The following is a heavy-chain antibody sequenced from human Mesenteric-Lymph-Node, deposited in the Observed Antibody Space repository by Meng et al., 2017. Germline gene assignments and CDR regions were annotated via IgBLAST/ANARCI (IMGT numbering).Heavy chain of an antibody. J-gene: IGHJ5*02. CDR3: ARDDLYYYGSGSYYKFGGNWFDP. CDR2: IYYSGST. D-gene: IGHD3-10*01. CDR1: GGSISSSSYY. Sequence: SETLSLTCTVSGGSISSSSYYWGWIRQPPGKGLEWIGSIYYSGSTYYNPSLKSRVTISVDTSKNQFSLKLSSVTAADTAVYYCARDDLYYYGSGSYYKFGGNWFDPWGQGTLVTVSS. V-gene: IGHV4-39*07.